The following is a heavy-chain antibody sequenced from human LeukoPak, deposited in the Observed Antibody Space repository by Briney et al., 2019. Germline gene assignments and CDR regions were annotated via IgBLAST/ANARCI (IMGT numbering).Heavy chain of an antibody. CDR1: GFTFSRYN. CDR3: AKSGYNRFDY. CDR2: ISSSSSYI. J-gene: IGHJ4*02. D-gene: IGHD5-24*01. Sequence: GGSLRLSCAASGFTFSRYNMNWVRQAPGKGLEWVSSISSSSSYIYYADSVKGRFTISRDNAKNSLYLQMNSLRAEDTAVYYCAKSGYNRFDYWGQGTLVTVSS. V-gene: IGHV3-21*01.